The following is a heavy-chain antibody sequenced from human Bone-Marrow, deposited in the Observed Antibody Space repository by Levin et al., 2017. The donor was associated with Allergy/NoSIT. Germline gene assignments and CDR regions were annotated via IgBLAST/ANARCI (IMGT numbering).Heavy chain of an antibody. CDR3: ARGPPPGVFGDFDYYMDI. Sequence: GASVKVSCRASGGTFIEYYVYWVRQAPGQGLVWMGFMNPKNGATLYAPKFRGRVTMTWDRSVNLAYMELSRLTSDDTALYYCARGPPPGVFGDFDYYMDIWGRGTLVSVSS. J-gene: IGHJ6*03. D-gene: IGHD3-16*01. CDR2: MNPKNGAT. CDR1: GGTFIEYY. V-gene: IGHV1-2*02.